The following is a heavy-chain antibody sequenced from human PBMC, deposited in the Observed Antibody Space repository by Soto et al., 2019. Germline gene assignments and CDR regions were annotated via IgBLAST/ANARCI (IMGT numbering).Heavy chain of an antibody. CDR1: GFTFSSYD. J-gene: IGHJ2*01. V-gene: IGHV3-13*05. CDR2: IGTAGDP. D-gene: IGHD6-13*01. CDR3: ARAGSSSWYRYFDL. Sequence: EVQLVESGGGLVQPGGSLRLSCAASGFTFSSYDMHWVRQATGKGLEWVSAIGTAGDPYYPGSVKGRFTISRENVKNSLYLQMNSLRAGDTAVYYCARAGSSSWYRYFDLWGRGTLVTVSS.